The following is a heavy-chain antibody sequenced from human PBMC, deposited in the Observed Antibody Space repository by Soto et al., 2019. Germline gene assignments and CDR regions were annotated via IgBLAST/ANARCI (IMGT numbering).Heavy chain of an antibody. V-gene: IGHV3-23*01. CDR3: AKERGYNYGYDAVDV. D-gene: IGHD5-18*01. CDR2: ISGSGGST. J-gene: IGHJ6*04. CDR1: GFTFSSYA. Sequence: EVQLLESGGGLVQPGGSLRLSCAASGFTFSSYAMSWVRQAPGKGLEWVSGISGSGGSTYYADSVKGRFTMSRDNSKNTLYLQTNSLRAEDTAVYYCAKERGYNYGYDAVDVWGEGTTVTVSS.